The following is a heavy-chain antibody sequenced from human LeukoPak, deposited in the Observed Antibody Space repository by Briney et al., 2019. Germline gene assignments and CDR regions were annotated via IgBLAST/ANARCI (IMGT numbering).Heavy chain of an antibody. Sequence: NPSETLSLTCTVSGGSISSSSYYWGWIRQPPGKGLEWIGSIYYSGSTYYNPSLKSRVTISVDTSKNQFSLKLSSVTAADTAVYYCARIRGYSYGDAYWYFDLRGRGTLVTVPS. CDR2: IYYSGST. CDR1: GGSISSSSYY. V-gene: IGHV4-39*01. J-gene: IGHJ2*01. D-gene: IGHD5-18*01. CDR3: ARIRGYSYGDAYWYFDL.